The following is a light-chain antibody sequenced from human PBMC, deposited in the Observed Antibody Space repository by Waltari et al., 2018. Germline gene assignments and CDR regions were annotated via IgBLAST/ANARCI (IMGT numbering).Light chain of an antibody. CDR1: QSVLRTSSNKNF. CDR3: QQYYDSPIT. V-gene: IGKV4-1*01. J-gene: IGKJ3*01. Sequence: DIVMTQSPDPLTLSLGERATITCNSSQSVLRTSSNKNFLAWYQQKSGQPPKLLFYWASTRESGVPDRFSGSGSGTDFTLTISSLQSEDVAIYYCQQYYDSPITFGPGTKVDV. CDR2: WAS.